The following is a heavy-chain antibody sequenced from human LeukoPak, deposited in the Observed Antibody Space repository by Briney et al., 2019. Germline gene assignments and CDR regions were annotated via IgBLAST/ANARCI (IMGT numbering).Heavy chain of an antibody. V-gene: IGHV4-59*01. CDR3: ARVSYSSGWYLDY. Sequence: PSETLSLTCAVYGGSFSGYYWSWIRQPPGKGLEWIGYIYYSGSTNYNPSLKSRVTISVDTSKNQFSLKLSSVTAADTAVYYCARVSYSSGWYLDYWGQGTLVTVSS. J-gene: IGHJ4*02. CDR1: GGSFSGYY. D-gene: IGHD6-19*01. CDR2: IYYSGST.